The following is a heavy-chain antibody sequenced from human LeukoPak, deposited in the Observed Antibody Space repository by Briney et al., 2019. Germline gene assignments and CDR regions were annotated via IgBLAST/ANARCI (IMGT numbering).Heavy chain of an antibody. CDR2: IIPIFGTA. V-gene: IGHV1-69*13. Sequence: SVTVSCKASGGTFSIYAISWVRQAPGQGLEWMGGIIPIFGTANYAQKFQGRVTITADESTSTAYMELSSLRSEDTAVYYCARSYSSGWNPLAEYFQHWGQGTLVTVSS. CDR1: GGTFSIYA. D-gene: IGHD6-19*01. J-gene: IGHJ1*01. CDR3: ARSYSSGWNPLAEYFQH.